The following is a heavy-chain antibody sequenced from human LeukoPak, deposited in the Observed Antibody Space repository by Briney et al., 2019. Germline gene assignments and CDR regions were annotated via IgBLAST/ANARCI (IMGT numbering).Heavy chain of an antibody. CDR3: ATYSSSNGREFQY. V-gene: IGHV3-21*01. CDR2: ISSSSSYI. J-gene: IGHJ1*01. Sequence: PGGSLRLSCAASGFTFSDYNMNWVRQSPEKGLEWVSSISSSSSYIYYADSVKGRFTISRDNAKNSLYLQMNSLRAEDTAVYYCATYSSSNGREFQYWGQGTLVTVSS. CDR1: GFTFSDYN. D-gene: IGHD2-2*01.